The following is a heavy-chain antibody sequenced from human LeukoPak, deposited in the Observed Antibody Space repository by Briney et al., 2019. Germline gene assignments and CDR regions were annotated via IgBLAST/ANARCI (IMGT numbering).Heavy chain of an antibody. Sequence: SETLSLTCTVSVGSIRSCYWSWIRQPPGEGLECIGYMYYSGSTNYNPSLKSRVTISVDTSKNQLSLQLSSVTAADTAEYYCARGGVGYVWFGELWAFDIWGQGTMVTVSS. J-gene: IGHJ3*02. CDR1: VGSIRSCY. D-gene: IGHD3-10*01. CDR3: ARGGVGYVWFGELWAFDI. V-gene: IGHV4-59*13. CDR2: MYYSGST.